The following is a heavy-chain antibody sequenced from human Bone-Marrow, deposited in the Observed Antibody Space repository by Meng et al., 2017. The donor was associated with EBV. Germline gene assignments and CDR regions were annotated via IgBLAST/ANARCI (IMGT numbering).Heavy chain of an antibody. V-gene: IGHV1-69*01. CDR3: ASESGRGFTPDY. Sequence: QGQVVQSGAEVKKPGSSVKVSCKTSGGTFRSDAISWVRQAPGQGLEWMGGLIHLSDAPHYAQKFQGRVTITADESTSTHYLDLSGLRAEDTAVYYCASESGRGFTPDYWGQGTLVTVSS. J-gene: IGHJ4*02. D-gene: IGHD3-10*01. CDR1: GGTFRSDA. CDR2: LIHLSDAP.